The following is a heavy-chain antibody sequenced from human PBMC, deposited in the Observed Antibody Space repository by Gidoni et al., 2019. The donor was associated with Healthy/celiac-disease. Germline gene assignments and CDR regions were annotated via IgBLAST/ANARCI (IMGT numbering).Heavy chain of an antibody. D-gene: IGHD2-21*02. J-gene: IGHJ6*02. CDR3: ARESCGGDCSPYYYYYGMDV. V-gene: IGHV1-69*08. CDR1: GGTFSSYT. Sequence: QVQLVQSGAEVKKPGSSVKVSCKASGGTFSSYTITWVRQAPGQGIEWMGRIIPLLAIANYAQKFQGRVTITADKSTSTAYMELIILRSEDTAVYYCARESCGGDCSPYYYYYGMDVWGQGTTVTVSS. CDR2: IIPLLAIA.